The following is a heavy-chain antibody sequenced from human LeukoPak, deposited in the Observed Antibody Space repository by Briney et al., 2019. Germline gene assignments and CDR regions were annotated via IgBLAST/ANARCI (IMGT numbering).Heavy chain of an antibody. Sequence: GGSLRLSCAASGFTVSSNYMGWVRQAPGKGLEWVSVIYSGGSTYYADSVKGRFTISRDNSKNTLYLQMNSLRAEDTAVYYCARASWSGYYTGVYFDYWGQGTLVTVSS. CDR1: GFTVSSNY. J-gene: IGHJ4*02. CDR3: ARASWSGYYTGVYFDY. CDR2: IYSGGST. D-gene: IGHD3-3*01. V-gene: IGHV3-53*01.